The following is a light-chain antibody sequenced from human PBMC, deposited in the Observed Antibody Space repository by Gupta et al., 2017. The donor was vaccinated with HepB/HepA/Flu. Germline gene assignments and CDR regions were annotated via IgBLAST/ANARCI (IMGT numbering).Light chain of an antibody. CDR1: QDISNY. Sequence: DIQMTQSPSSLSASVGDRVTITCRASQDISNYLAWYQQKPGKVPQLLIYGASTLQSGVPSRFSGRGSGTDFTLTISSLQPEDVATYYCQKDYSAPQTFGQGTKVEIK. CDR2: GAS. V-gene: IGKV1-27*01. J-gene: IGKJ1*01. CDR3: QKDYSAPQT.